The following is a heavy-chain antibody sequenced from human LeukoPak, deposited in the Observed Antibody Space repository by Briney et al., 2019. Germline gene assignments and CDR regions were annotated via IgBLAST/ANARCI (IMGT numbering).Heavy chain of an antibody. CDR3: ARTYRYYDFLLVDY. Sequence: GGSLRLSCAASGFTVSSNYMSWVRQAPGKGLEWVSVIYSGGSTYYADSVKGRFTISRDNSKNTLYLQMNSLRAEDTAVYYCARTYRYYDFLLVDYWGQGTLVTVSS. CDR1: GFTVSSNY. J-gene: IGHJ4*02. CDR2: IYSGGST. V-gene: IGHV3-53*01. D-gene: IGHD3-3*01.